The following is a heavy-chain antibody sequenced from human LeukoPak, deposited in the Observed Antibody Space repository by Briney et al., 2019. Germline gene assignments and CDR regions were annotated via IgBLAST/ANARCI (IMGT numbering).Heavy chain of an antibody. Sequence: PGRSLRLSCAASGFTFSSYGMHWVRQAPGKGLEWVAVIWYDGSNKYYADSVKGRFTISRDNSKNTLYLQMNSLRAEDTAVYYCARTLGYCSSTSCYFSDYSDYWGQGTLVTVSS. V-gene: IGHV3-33*01. CDR3: ARTLGYCSSTSCYFSDYSDY. CDR2: IWYDGSNK. J-gene: IGHJ4*02. D-gene: IGHD2-2*01. CDR1: GFTFSSYG.